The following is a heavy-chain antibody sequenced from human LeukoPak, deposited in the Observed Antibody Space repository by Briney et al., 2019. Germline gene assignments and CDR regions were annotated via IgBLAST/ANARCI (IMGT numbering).Heavy chain of an antibody. Sequence: GASVKVSCKASGYTFTGYYMHWVRQAPGQGLEWMGWINPNSGGTNYAQKFQGRVTMTRDTSISTAYMELSRLRSDDTAVYYCASNRRGSSYYYYYMDVWGKGTTVTVSS. D-gene: IGHD6-13*01. CDR3: ASNRRGSSYYYYYMDV. J-gene: IGHJ6*03. V-gene: IGHV1-2*02. CDR2: INPNSGGT. CDR1: GYTFTGYY.